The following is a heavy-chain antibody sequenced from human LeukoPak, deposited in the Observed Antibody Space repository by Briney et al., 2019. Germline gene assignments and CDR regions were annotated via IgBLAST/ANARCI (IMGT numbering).Heavy chain of an antibody. D-gene: IGHD1-14*01. CDR1: GFIFSDYA. Sequence: PGGSLRLSCVASGFIFSDYAMNWVRQAPGKGLEWVSTISGHGGTTYYADSVKGRFTISRDISKNTLYLQMNSLRAEDTAVYYCAKSGGTQMDFDYWAWEPWSPPPQ. J-gene: IGHJ4*02. CDR2: ISGHGGTT. V-gene: IGHV3-23*01. CDR3: AKSGGTQMDFDY.